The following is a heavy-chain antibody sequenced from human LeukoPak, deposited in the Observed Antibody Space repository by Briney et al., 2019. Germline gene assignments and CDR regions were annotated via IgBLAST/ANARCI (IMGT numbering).Heavy chain of an antibody. CDR3: ARGAYYYDSSGYSLFDY. V-gene: IGHV4-61*01. J-gene: IGHJ4*02. D-gene: IGHD3-22*01. Sequence: SETLSLTCTVSGFSISSAYYWSWIRQPPGKGLEWIGYIYYSGSTNYSPSLKSRVTISVDTSKNQFSLKLSSVTAADTAVYYCARGAYYYDSSGYSLFDYWGQGTLVTVSS. CDR2: IYYSGST. CDR1: GFSISSAYY.